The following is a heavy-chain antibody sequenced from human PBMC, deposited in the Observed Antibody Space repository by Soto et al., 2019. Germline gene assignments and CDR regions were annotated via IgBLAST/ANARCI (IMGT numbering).Heavy chain of an antibody. CDR2: ISGSGGST. D-gene: IGHD4-17*01. CDR3: AKVKGVTMDAFDI. Sequence: PGGSLSLSCAASGFTFSSYAMSWVRQAPGKGLEWVSAISGSGGSTYYADSVKGRFTISRDNSKNTLYLQMNSLRAEDTAVYYCAKVKGVTMDAFDIWGQGTMVTVSS. J-gene: IGHJ3*02. CDR1: GFTFSSYA. V-gene: IGHV3-23*01.